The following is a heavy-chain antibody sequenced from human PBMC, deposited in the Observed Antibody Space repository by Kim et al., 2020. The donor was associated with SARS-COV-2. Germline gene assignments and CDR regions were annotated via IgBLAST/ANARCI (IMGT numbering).Heavy chain of an antibody. J-gene: IGHJ4*02. V-gene: IGHV4-39*01. CDR3: ARLPNYFGSGAFDY. Sequence: YNPSLTSRVTISVDTSKNQFSLKLTSVTAADTAVYYCARLPNYFGSGAFDYWGQGTLVTVSS. D-gene: IGHD3-10*01.